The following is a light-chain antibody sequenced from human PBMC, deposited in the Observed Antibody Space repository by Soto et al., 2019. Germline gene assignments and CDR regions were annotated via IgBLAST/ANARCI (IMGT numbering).Light chain of an antibody. J-gene: IGLJ3*02. V-gene: IGLV1-44*01. CDR3: AAWDDSLNGGV. CDR2: SNN. Sequence: QSVLTQPPSASGTPGQRVTISCSGSSSNIGSNTVNWYQQLPGTAPKLLIYSNNQRPSGVPDRFPGSKSGTSASLAISGLQSEDEADYYCAAWDDSLNGGVFGGGTKVTVL. CDR1: SSNIGSNT.